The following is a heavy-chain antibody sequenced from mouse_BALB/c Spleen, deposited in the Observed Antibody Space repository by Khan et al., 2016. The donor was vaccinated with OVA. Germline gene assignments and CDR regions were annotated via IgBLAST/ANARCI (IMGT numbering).Heavy chain of an antibody. D-gene: IGHD1-1*01. J-gene: IGHJ2*01. CDR3: ATSYFYGYYFDY. V-gene: IGHV5-17*02. CDR1: GFTFSSYG. Sequence: EVELVESGGDLVQPGGSRKLSCAASGFTFSSYGMHWVRQAPEKGLEWVAYISGDSNTIYYADTVKGRFTISRDNPRNTLFLQMTSLMSEDTAMYYCATSYFYGYYFDYWGRGTTRTVSS. CDR2: ISGDSNTI.